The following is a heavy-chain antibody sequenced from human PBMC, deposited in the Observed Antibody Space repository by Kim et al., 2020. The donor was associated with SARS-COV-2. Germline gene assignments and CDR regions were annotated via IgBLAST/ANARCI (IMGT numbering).Heavy chain of an antibody. Sequence: SVKVSCKASGGTFSSYAISWVRQAPGQGLEWMGGIIPIFGTANYAQKFQGRVTITADESTSTAYMELSSLRSEDTAVYYCAREGIAAAGFDPWGQGTLVTVSS. CDR3: AREGIAAAGFDP. J-gene: IGHJ5*02. V-gene: IGHV1-69*13. CDR2: IIPIFGTA. D-gene: IGHD6-13*01. CDR1: GGTFSSYA.